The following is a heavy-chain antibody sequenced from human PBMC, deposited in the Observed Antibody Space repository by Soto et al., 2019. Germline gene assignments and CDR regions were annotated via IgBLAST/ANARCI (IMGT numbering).Heavy chain of an antibody. Sequence: QLQLQESGSGLVKPSQTLSLTCAVSGGSISSGGYSWSWIRQPPGKGLEWIGYIYHSGSTYYNPSLKSRVTISVDRSKNQFSLKLSSVTAADTAVYYCARWTLHCSSTSCYDYWGQGTLVTVSS. V-gene: IGHV4-30-2*01. J-gene: IGHJ4*02. CDR3: ARWTLHCSSTSCYDY. CDR2: IYHSGST. D-gene: IGHD2-2*01. CDR1: GGSISSGGYS.